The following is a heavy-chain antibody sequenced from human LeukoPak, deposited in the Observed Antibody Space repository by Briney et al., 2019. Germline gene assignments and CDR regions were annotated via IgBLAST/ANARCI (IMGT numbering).Heavy chain of an antibody. CDR3: ARRITGTTSDSFDY. Sequence: PSETLSLTCTVSGGSISTSNYYWGWIRQPPGKGLEWIGNIFYSGSTYYSPSLKSRVIISVDTSKNQFSLRLTSVAAADTAVYYCARRITGTTSDSFDYWGQGTLVTVSS. CDR2: IFYSGST. D-gene: IGHD1-20*01. V-gene: IGHV4-39*01. CDR1: GGSISTSNYY. J-gene: IGHJ4*02.